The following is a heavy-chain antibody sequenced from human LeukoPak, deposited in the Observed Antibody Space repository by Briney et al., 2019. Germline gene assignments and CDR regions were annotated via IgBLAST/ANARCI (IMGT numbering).Heavy chain of an antibody. V-gene: IGHV3-30*04. CDR1: GFTLSNYA. Sequence: PGGSLRLSCAASGFTLSNYAMHWVRQAPGKGLEWVAVISYDGSNKYYADSVKGRFTISRDNSKNTLYLQMNSLRAEDTAVYYCAKDRIYSSSWYGWFDPWGQGTLVTVSS. CDR3: AKDRIYSSSWYGWFDP. D-gene: IGHD6-13*01. CDR2: ISYDGSNK. J-gene: IGHJ5*02.